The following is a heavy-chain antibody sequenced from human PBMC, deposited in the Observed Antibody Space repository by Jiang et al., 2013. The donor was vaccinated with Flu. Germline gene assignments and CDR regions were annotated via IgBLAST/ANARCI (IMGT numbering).Heavy chain of an antibody. CDR1: GYTFTAYF. CDR3: ARAYYYDSSAYYFDH. CDR2: VNPNSGDT. J-gene: IGHJ4*02. Sequence: GAEVKKPGASLKVSCKTSGYTFTAYFLHWVRQAPGQGLEWMGRVNPNSGDTNYVQKFQGRVTMTRDTSIGTAYMELSRLRPDDTAVYYCARAYYYDSSAYYFDHWGQGTLVTVSS. V-gene: IGHV1-2*06. D-gene: IGHD3-22*01.